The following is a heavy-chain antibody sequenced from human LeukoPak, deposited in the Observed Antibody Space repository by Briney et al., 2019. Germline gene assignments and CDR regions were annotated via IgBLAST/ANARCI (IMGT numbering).Heavy chain of an antibody. V-gene: IGHV3-7*01. CDR1: GFTFSSYW. CDR2: IKQDGSEK. Sequence: GGSLRLSCAASGFTFSSYWMSWVRQAPGKGLEWVANIKQDGSEKYYVDSVKGRFTISRDNAKNSLYLQMNSLRAEDTAVYYCARDQGVYDFWSGYYSYYYYYYMDVWGKGTTVTVSS. D-gene: IGHD3-3*01. J-gene: IGHJ6*03. CDR3: ARDQGVYDFWSGYYSYYYYYYMDV.